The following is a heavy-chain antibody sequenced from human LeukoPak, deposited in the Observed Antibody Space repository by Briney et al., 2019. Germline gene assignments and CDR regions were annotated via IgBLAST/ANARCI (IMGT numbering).Heavy chain of an antibody. CDR2: NRSKAKTYTT. D-gene: IGHD6-13*01. Sequence: GRSLSLSCAASRFTFSNYSMHCVRQASGEGLEWVGRNRSKAKTYTTAYAASVKGRFTISGDDSKNQSYLQLNSLTTEDTAVYYCTRLGPYSSSSSHTDNYYYMDVWGKGTTVTVSS. J-gene: IGHJ6*03. V-gene: IGHV3-73*01. CDR1: RFTFSNYS. CDR3: TRLGPYSSSSSHTDNYYYMDV.